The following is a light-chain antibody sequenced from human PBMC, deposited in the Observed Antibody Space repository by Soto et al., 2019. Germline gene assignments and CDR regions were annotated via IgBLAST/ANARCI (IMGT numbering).Light chain of an antibody. V-gene: IGKV3-11*01. CDR3: QQYKNWPPIT. CDR1: QDINTY. CDR2: DAS. Sequence: EVVLTQSPATLSLSPGEKATLSCRASQDINTYLGWYQQKPGQPPRLLIYDASNRASGIPARFSGSGSGTEFTLTISSLQSEDFAVYFCQQYKNWPPITFGQGTRLEIK. J-gene: IGKJ5*01.